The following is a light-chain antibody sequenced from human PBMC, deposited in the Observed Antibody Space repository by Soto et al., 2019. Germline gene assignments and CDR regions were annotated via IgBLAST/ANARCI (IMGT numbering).Light chain of an antibody. CDR1: SSGVGGYKY. CDR3: SSYAGRNIVL. V-gene: IGLV2-8*01. J-gene: IGLJ2*01. Sequence: QSAMTQPPSASGSPGQSVTVACTGTSSGVGGYKYVSWYQQHPGKAPKLMIYEVNKRPSGVPDRFSGSKSGHTASLTVSGLQSDDEADYFCSSYAGRNIVLFGGGTQLTVL. CDR2: EVN.